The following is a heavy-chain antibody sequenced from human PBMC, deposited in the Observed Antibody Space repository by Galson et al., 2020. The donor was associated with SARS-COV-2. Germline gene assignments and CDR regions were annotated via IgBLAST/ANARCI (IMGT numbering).Heavy chain of an antibody. CDR1: GFSLTTTRMR. CDR3: ARSLPGSYTAFDV. V-gene: IGHV2-70*04. Sequence: SGPTLVKPTQTLTLTCTFSGFSLTTTRMRVSWIRQPPGKALEWLARIDWDDDKFYSTSLKTRLTISKDTSKNQVVLKMTNMDPVDTATYYCARSLPGSYTAFDVWGQGTMVTVSS. CDR2: IDWDDDK. J-gene: IGHJ3*01. D-gene: IGHD1-26*01.